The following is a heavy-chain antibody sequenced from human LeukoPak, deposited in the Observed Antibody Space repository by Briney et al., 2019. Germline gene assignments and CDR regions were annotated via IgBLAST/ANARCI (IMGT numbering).Heavy chain of an antibody. CDR3: ARDQASTFGGVTLDV. CDR1: GFTFSSYG. Sequence: GGSLRLSCAASGFTFSSYGMHWVRQAPGKGLEWVAVIWYDGSNKYYADSVKGRFTISRDNSKNTLYLQMNSLRAEDTAVYYCARDQASTFGGVTLDVRGQGTTVTVSS. J-gene: IGHJ6*02. D-gene: IGHD3-16*01. V-gene: IGHV3-33*01. CDR2: IWYDGSNK.